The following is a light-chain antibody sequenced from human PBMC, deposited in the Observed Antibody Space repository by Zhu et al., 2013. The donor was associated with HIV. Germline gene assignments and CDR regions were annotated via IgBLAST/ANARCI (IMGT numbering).Light chain of an antibody. J-gene: IGKJ2*03. Sequence: EIVLTQSPVTLSVSPGERATLSCRASQSVSTNLAWYQQKPGQAPRLLIHGASTRATGIPARFSGSGSGTEFTLTISSLQSEDFAVYYCQQYGSSRYSFGRGPKLEIK. CDR1: QSVSTN. CDR2: GAS. CDR3: QQYGSSRYS. V-gene: IGKV3-15*01.